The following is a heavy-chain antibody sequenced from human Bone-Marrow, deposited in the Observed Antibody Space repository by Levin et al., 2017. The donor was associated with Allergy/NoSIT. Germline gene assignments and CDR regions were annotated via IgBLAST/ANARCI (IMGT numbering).Heavy chain of an antibody. V-gene: IGHV5-51*01. Sequence: GGSLRLSCKGSGYSFTSYWIGWVRQMPGKGLEWMGIIYPGDSDTRYSPSFQGQVTISADKSISTAYLQWSSLKASDTAMYYCARSKSVSYGYAIQDNWFDPWGQGTLVTVSS. CDR2: IYPGDSDT. CDR3: ARSKSVSYGYAIQDNWFDP. D-gene: IGHD5-18*01. J-gene: IGHJ5*02. CDR1: GYSFTSYW.